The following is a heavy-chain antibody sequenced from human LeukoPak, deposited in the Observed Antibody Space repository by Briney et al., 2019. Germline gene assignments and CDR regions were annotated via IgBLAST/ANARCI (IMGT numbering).Heavy chain of an antibody. CDR3: AWLRPWPYFDY. CDR2: ITNSGDNT. CDR1: GFTFSTYA. V-gene: IGHV3-23*01. J-gene: IGHJ4*02. D-gene: IGHD6-19*01. Sequence: PGGSLRLSCAASGFTFSTYAMSWVRQTPGKGLEWVSSITNSGDNTYYADSVKGRFTISRDNSENTLYLQMNSLRAEDTALYSCAWLRPWPYFDYWGQGTLVTVSS.